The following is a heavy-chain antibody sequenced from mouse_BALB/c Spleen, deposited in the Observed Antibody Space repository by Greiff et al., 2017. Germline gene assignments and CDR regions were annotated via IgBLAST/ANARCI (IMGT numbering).Heavy chain of an antibody. CDR3: ARGDYDEGFAY. J-gene: IGHJ3*01. CDR1: GFTFSSFG. V-gene: IGHV5-17*02. Sequence: DVKLVESGGGLVQPGGSRKLSCAASGFTFSSFGMHWVRQAPEKGLEWVAYISSGSSTIYYADTVKGRFTISRDNPKNTLFLQMTSLRSEDTAMYYCARGDYDEGFAYWGQGTLVTVSA. D-gene: IGHD2-4*01. CDR2: ISSGSSTI.